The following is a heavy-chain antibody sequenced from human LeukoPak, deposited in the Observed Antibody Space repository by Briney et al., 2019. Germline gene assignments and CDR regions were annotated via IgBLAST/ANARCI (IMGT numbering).Heavy chain of an antibody. J-gene: IGHJ4*02. CDR3: AKVDGPVAGTLTLDY. CDR1: GFSLSSYA. D-gene: IGHD6-19*01. CDR2: IRGSGGST. V-gene: IGHV3-23*01. Sequence: RGSLRLSCAASGFSLSSYAIGWVRQAPGKGLEWVSAIRGSGGSTYYADSVKGRFTISRDNSKNTLYLQMNSLRAEDTAVYYCAKVDGPVAGTLTLDYWGQGTLVTVSS.